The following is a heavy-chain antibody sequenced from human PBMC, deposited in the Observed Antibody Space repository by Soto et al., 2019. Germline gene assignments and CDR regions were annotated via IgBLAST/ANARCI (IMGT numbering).Heavy chain of an antibody. V-gene: IGHV3-30*03. CDR2: ISYDGSNK. CDR1: GFTLSRYG. Sequence: GGALGHPCGAPGFTLSRYGIHRGRPGPGKGVGGGAVISYDGSNKYYADSVKGRFTISRDNSKNTLYPQMNSLRAEDTAVYYCARDERLIAARPNYYYYYGMDVWGQGTTVTVSS. D-gene: IGHD6-6*01. J-gene: IGHJ6*02. CDR3: ARDERLIAARPNYYYYYGMDV.